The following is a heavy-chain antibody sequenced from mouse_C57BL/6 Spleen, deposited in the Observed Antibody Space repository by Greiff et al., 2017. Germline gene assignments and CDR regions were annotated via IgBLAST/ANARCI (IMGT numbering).Heavy chain of an antibody. Sequence: EVQLQQSGTVLARPGASVKMSCKTSGYTFTSYWMHWVKQRPGQGLEWIGAIYPGNSDTSYNQKFKGKAKLTAVTSASTAYMELSSLTNEDSAVYYCTGAFGDGYPAWFAYWGQGTLVTVSA. J-gene: IGHJ3*01. CDR1: GYTFTSYW. CDR3: TGAFGDGYPAWFAY. CDR2: IYPGNSDT. D-gene: IGHD2-3*01. V-gene: IGHV1-5*01.